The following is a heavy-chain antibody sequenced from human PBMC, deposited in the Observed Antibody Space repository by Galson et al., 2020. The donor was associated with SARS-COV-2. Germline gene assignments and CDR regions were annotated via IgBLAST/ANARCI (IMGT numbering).Heavy chain of an antibody. CDR2: INPSGGST. CDR3: ARDFTSGLECSGGSCDGYYYYGMDV. Sequence: ASVKVSCKASGYTFTSYYMHWVRQAPGQGLEWMGIINPSGGSTSYAQKFQGRVTMTRDTSTSTVYMELSSLRSEDTAVYYCARDFTSGLECSGGSCDGYYYYGMDVWGQGTTVTVSS. CDR1: GYTFTSYY. J-gene: IGHJ6*02. D-gene: IGHD2-15*01. V-gene: IGHV1-46*01.